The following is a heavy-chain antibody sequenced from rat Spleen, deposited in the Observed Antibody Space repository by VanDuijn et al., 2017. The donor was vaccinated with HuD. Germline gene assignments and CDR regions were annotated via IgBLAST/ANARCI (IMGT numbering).Heavy chain of an antibody. CDR2: IDTDGSRT. D-gene: IGHD1-9*01. CDR1: GFTFSNYG. J-gene: IGHJ3*01. CDR3: ALRYYGYTYDWFAY. Sequence: EVQLVESGGGLVQPGRSLKLSCAASGFTFSNYGMAWVRQAPTKGLEWVATIDTDGSRTYYPDSVRGRFTISRDNAENTAYLQMNSLRSEDTATYYCALRYYGYTYDWFAYWGQGTLVTVSS. V-gene: IGHV5-29*01.